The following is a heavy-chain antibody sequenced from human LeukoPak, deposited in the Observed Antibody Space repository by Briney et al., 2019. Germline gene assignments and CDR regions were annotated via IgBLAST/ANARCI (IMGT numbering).Heavy chain of an antibody. CDR2: INPYSGGT. J-gene: IGHJ5*02. CDR1: GYTFSDYY. D-gene: IGHD4-23*01. CDR3: ASGGGNSNNWFDP. Sequence: RASVKVSCKASGYTFSDYYLHWLRQAPGQGLEWMGWINPYSGGTNYAQKFQGRVTMTRDTSISTAYMELSRLRSDDTAVYYCASGGGNSNNWFDPWGQGTLVTVSS. V-gene: IGHV1-2*02.